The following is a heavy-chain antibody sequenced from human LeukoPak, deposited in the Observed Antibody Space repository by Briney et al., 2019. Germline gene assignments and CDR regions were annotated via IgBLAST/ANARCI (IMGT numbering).Heavy chain of an antibody. CDR3: AKDPYNTAVANTNGWFDP. CDR1: GFTLSSYA. J-gene: IGHJ5*02. Sequence: GGSLRPSCAASGFTLSSYAMSWVRRAPGKGLEWVSSISGSGGNTYYAQSVKGRFTISRDNSENTLYLQMDTLRADDTALYFCAKDPYNTAVANTNGWFDPWGQGTLVTVSS. D-gene: IGHD6-19*01. V-gene: IGHV3-23*01. CDR2: ISGSGGNT.